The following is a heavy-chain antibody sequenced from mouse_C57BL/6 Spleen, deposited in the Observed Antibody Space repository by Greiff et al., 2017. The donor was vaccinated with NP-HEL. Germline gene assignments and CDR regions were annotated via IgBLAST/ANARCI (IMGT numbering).Heavy chain of an antibody. V-gene: IGHV14-1*01. CDR2: IDPEDGDT. CDR1: GFNIKDYY. D-gene: IGHD1-1*01. CDR3: TTGDYGYAMDY. J-gene: IGHJ4*01. Sequence: EVQLQQSGAELVRPGASVKLSCTASGFNIKDYYMHWVKQRPEQGLEWIGRIDPEDGDTEYAPKFQGKATMTADTSSNTAYRPLSSLTSEDTAVDYGTTGDYGYAMDYWGQGTAVTVSA.